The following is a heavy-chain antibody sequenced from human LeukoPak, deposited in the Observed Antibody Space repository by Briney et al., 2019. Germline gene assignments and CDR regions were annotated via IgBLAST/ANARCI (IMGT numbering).Heavy chain of an antibody. CDR1: GFTFDEYA. CDR3: AKGMGDSSVAN. V-gene: IGHV3-43D*03. J-gene: IGHJ3*01. Sequence: GGSLRLSCAASGFTFDEYAMHWVRQATGKGLEWASLIGWDGGSTFYADSVKGRFTISRDNSKNSLYLQMNSLRPEDTALYYCAKGMGDSSVANWGQGTMVTVSS. CDR2: IGWDGGST. D-gene: IGHD3-22*01.